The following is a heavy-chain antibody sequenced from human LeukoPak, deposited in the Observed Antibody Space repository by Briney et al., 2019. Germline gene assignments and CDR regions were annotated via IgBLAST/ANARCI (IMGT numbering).Heavy chain of an antibody. CDR2: ISTSSSYI. CDR1: GFTVSSNY. V-gene: IGHV3-21*01. CDR3: ARGVSGSYFYYFDY. Sequence: GGSLRLSCAASGFTVSSNYMSWVRQAPGKGLEWVSSISTSSSYIYYADSVKGRFTISRDNAKNSLYLQMNSLRAEDTAVYYCARGVSGSYFYYFDYWGQGTLVTVSS. D-gene: IGHD1-26*01. J-gene: IGHJ4*02.